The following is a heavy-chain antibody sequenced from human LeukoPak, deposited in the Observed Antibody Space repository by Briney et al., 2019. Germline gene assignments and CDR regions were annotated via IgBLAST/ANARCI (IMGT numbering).Heavy chain of an antibody. CDR1: GYTLTELS. J-gene: IGHJ3*01. Sequence: KVSCKVSGYTLTELSMPWVRQAPGKGLEWMGGFDPEDGETIYAQKFQGRVTMTEDTSTDTAYMELSSLRSEDTAVYYCATVSGCSNALDFWGKGTLSPSLQ. D-gene: IGHD3-10*02. V-gene: IGHV1-24*01. CDR3: ATVSGCSNALDF. CDR2: FDPEDGET.